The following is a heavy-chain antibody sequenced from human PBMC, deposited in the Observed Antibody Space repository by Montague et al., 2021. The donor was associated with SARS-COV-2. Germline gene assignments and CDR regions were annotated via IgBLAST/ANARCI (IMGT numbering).Heavy chain of an antibody. V-gene: IGHV3-48*03. CDR2: ISNSGDTK. CDR3: ARAGEDYYYDSSGFLY. D-gene: IGHD3-22*01. CDR1: GFIFSSYE. Sequence: SLRLSCAASGFIFSSYEMNWVRRAPGKGLEWVSYISNSGDTKYYADSVKGRFTISRDNAKNSLYLQMSSPRAEDTAVYYCARAGEDYYYDSSGFLYWGQGILVTVSS. J-gene: IGHJ4*02.